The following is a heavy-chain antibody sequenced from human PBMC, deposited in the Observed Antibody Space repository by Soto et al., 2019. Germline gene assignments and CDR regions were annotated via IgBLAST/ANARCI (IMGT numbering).Heavy chain of an antibody. CDR3: ARAASASVATRQNMGYYYYGMDV. V-gene: IGHV1-2*04. J-gene: IGHJ6*02. Sequence: ASVKVSCKASGYTFTGYYMHWVRQAPGQGLEWMGWINPNSGGTNYAQKFQGWVTMTRDTSISTAYMELSRLRSDDTAVYYCARAASASVATRQNMGYYYYGMDVWGQGTTVTVSS. D-gene: IGHD5-12*01. CDR1: GYTFTGYY. CDR2: INPNSGGT.